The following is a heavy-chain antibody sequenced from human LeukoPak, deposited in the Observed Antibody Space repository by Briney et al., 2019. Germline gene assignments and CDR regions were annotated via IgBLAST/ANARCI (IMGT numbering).Heavy chain of an antibody. Sequence: SETLSLTCTVSGGSISSYYWSWIRQPPEKGLEWIGYIYYSGSTNYNPSLKSRVTISVDTSKNQFSLKLSSVTAADTAVYYCARRRQYCSSTSCYWVFDPWGQGTLVTVSS. D-gene: IGHD2-2*01. CDR1: GGSISSYY. V-gene: IGHV4-59*08. CDR3: ARRRQYCSSTSCYWVFDP. CDR2: IYYSGST. J-gene: IGHJ5*02.